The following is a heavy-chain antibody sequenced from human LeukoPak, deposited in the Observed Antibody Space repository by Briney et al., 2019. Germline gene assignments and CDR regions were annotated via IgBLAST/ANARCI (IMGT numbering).Heavy chain of an antibody. CDR1: GYTFTSYG. V-gene: IGHV1-18*01. CDR3: ARAPLTGYSPTHNWFDP. Sequence: GASVKVSCKASGYTFTSYGISWVRQAPGQGLEWMGWISAYNGNTNYAQKLQGRVTMTTDTSTSTAYMELRSLRSDDTAVYYCARAPLTGYSPTHNWFDPWGQGTLVTVSS. J-gene: IGHJ5*02. CDR2: ISAYNGNT. D-gene: IGHD3-9*01.